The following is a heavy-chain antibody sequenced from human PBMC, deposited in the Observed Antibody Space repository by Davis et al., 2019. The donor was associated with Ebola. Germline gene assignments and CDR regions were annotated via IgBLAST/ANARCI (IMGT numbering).Heavy chain of an antibody. Sequence: SETLSLTCTVSGGSISSGGYYWSWIRQPPGKGLEWIGEINHSGSTNYNPSLKSRVTISVDTSKNQFSLKVTSVTAADTAVYYCARGLGMGWFDSWGQGTLVTVSS. V-gene: IGHV4-39*07. CDR2: INHSGST. J-gene: IGHJ5*01. D-gene: IGHD6-13*01. CDR1: GGSISSGGYY. CDR3: ARGLGMGWFDS.